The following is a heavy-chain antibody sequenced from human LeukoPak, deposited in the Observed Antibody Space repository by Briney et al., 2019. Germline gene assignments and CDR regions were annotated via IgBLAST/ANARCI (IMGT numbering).Heavy chain of an antibody. CDR3: AKFYDILTGYIDY. J-gene: IGHJ4*02. V-gene: IGHV3-23*01. CDR1: GFTFSSYW. D-gene: IGHD3-9*01. Sequence: GGSLRLSCAASGFTFSSYWMSWVRQAPGKGLEWVSGISASGGTTNYADSVKGRFTISRDNSKNTLYLLMNSLRAEDTAVYYCAKFYDILTGYIDYWGQGTLVTVSS. CDR2: ISASGGTT.